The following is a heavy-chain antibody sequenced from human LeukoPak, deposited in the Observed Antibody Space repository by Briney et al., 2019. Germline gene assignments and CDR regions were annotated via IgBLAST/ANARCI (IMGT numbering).Heavy chain of an antibody. CDR3: ARDFGLDTAIVYGMDV. CDR1: GFTFSSYS. CDR2: ISSSSSYA. Sequence: GGSLRLSCAASGFTFSSYSKNWVRQAPGKGLEWVSSISSSSSYAYYADSVKGRFTISRDNAKNSLYLQMNSLRAEDTAVYYCARDFGLDTAIVYGMDVWGQGTTVTVSS. D-gene: IGHD5-18*01. J-gene: IGHJ6*02. V-gene: IGHV3-21*01.